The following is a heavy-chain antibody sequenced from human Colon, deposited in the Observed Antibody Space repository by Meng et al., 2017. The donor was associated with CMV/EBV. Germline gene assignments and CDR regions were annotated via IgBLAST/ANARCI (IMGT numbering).Heavy chain of an antibody. J-gene: IGHJ2*01. CDR1: GFTFSNYW. Sequence: GGSLRLSCAASGFTFSNYWMTWLRQAPGRGLELVAHIKEDGSEKYFVGSVKGRFTISRDNAKNSLYLQMDSLRAGDTAVYYCARESHSGAWNNWYFDIWGRGTLVTVSS. D-gene: IGHD6-19*01. CDR2: IKEDGSEK. V-gene: IGHV3-7*01. CDR3: ARESHSGAWNNWYFDI.